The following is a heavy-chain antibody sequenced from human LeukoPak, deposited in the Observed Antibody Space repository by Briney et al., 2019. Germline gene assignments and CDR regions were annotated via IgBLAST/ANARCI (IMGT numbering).Heavy chain of an antibody. CDR3: ARVRLLTPPSYFAY. J-gene: IGHJ4*02. CDR1: GFTFSSYA. Sequence: GGSLRLSCAASGFTFSSYAMSWVRQAPGKGLEWVSAISGSGGSTYYADSVKGRFTISRDNSKNTLYLQMNSLRAEDTAVYYGARVRLLTPPSYFAYWGQGTLVTVSS. CDR2: ISGSGGST. V-gene: IGHV3-23*01. D-gene: IGHD2-15*01.